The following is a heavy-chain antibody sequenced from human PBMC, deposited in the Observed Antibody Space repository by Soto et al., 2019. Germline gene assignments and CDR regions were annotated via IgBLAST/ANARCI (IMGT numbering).Heavy chain of an antibody. CDR3: ARDQEGITMKVGXT. D-gene: IGHD3-22*01. V-gene: IGHV1-18*01. CDR2: ISAYNGNT. Sequence: GASVKVSCKASGDIFTSYGISWVRQAPGQGLEWMGWISAYNGNTNYAQKFQGRVTMTTDTSTSTAYMELRSLRSDDTAVYYCARDQEGITMKVGXTWGQGTLVTVSS. CDR1: GDIFTSYG. J-gene: IGHJ5*02.